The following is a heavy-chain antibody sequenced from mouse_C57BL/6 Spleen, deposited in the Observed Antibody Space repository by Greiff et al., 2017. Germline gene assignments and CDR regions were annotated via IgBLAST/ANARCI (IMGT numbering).Heavy chain of an antibody. CDR1: GFTFSSYA. D-gene: IGHD2-14*01. CDR2: ISDGGSYT. V-gene: IGHV5-4*03. CDR3: ASERHIGGEAWFAY. Sequence: EVKLVESGGGLVKPGGSLKLSCAASGFTFSSYAMSWVRQTPEKRLEWVATISDGGSYTYYPDNVKGRFTISRDNAKNNLYLQMSHLKSEDTAMYYCASERHIGGEAWFAYWGQGTLVTVSA. J-gene: IGHJ3*01.